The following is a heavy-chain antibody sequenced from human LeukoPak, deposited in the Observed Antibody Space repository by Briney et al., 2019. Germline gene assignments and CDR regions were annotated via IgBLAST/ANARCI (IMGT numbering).Heavy chain of an antibody. V-gene: IGHV3-21*01. CDR1: GFTFSSYS. Sequence: GSLRLSCAASGFTFSSYSMNWVRQAPGKGLEWFSSISSSSSYIYYPDSVKGRFAISRDNAKNSLFLQMNSLRAEDTAVYYCASYSGSYPPPFDYWGQGTRVTVSS. CDR3: ASYSGSYPPPFDY. J-gene: IGHJ4*02. D-gene: IGHD1-26*01. CDR2: ISSSSSYI.